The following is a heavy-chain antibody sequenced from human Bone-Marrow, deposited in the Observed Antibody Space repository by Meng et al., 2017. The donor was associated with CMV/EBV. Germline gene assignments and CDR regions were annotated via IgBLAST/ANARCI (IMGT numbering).Heavy chain of an antibody. V-gene: IGHV3-23*03. CDR3: AKAERAAGWFDP. CDR2: IYSGGSST. J-gene: IGHJ5*02. CDR1: GFTFSSYA. Sequence: GGSLRLSCAASGFTFSSYAMIWVRQAPGKGLEWVSVIYSGGSSTYYADSVKGRFTISRDNSKNTLYLQMNSLRAEDTAVYYCAKAERAAGWFDPWGQGTLVTVSS. D-gene: IGHD2-15*01.